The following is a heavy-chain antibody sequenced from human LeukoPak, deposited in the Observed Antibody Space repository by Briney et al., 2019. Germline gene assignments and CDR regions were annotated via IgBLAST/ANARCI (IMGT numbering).Heavy chain of an antibody. Sequence: PGRSLRLSCAASGFTFRSYGMHWVRQAPGKGLEWVAIIWSDGNNKYYADSVKGRFTISRDNSKNTLYLQMNSLRVEDTAVYYCARDYCRSISCLDYWGQGTLVTVSS. CDR2: IWSDGNNK. CDR3: ARDYCRSISCLDY. CDR1: GFTFRSYG. D-gene: IGHD2-2*01. J-gene: IGHJ4*02. V-gene: IGHV3-33*01.